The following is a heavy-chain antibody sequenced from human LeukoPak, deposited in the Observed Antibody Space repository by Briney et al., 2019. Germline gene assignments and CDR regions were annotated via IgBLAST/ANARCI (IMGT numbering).Heavy chain of an antibody. CDR3: ARGVVTIFDY. J-gene: IGHJ4*02. D-gene: IGHD2-15*01. CDR1: GGSISSHY. CDR2: IYYSGST. V-gene: IGHV4-59*11. Sequence: SETLSRTCTVSGGSISSHYWSWIRQPPGKGLEWIGYIYYSGSTNYNPSLKSRVTISVDTSKNQFSLKLSSVTAADTAVYYCARGVVTIFDYWGQGTLVTVSS.